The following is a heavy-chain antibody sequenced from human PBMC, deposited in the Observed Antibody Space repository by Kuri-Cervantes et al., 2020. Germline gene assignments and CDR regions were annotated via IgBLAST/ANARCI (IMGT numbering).Heavy chain of an antibody. CDR1: GFTFSSYA. CDR3: AKSGYYDILTGYLSH. J-gene: IGHJ4*02. Sequence: GESLKISCAAPGFTFSSYAMSWVRQAPGKGLEWVSAISGGGGSTYYADSVKGRFTISRDNSKNTLYLQMNSLRAEDTAVYYCAKSGYYDILTGYLSHWGQGTLVTVSS. CDR2: ISGGGGST. V-gene: IGHV3-23*01. D-gene: IGHD3-9*01.